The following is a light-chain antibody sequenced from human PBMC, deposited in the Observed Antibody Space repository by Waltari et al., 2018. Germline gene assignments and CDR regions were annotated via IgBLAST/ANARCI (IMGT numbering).Light chain of an antibody. CDR1: QSISSW. J-gene: IGKJ3*01. CDR3: QQYNSYLFT. CDR2: DAS. V-gene: IGKV1-5*01. Sequence: DIQMTQSPSTLSASVGDSVTITSRASQSISSWLAWYQQKPGKAPKLLIYDASSLESGVPSRFSGSGSGTEFTLTISSLQPDDFATYYCQQYNSYLFTFGPGTKVDIK.